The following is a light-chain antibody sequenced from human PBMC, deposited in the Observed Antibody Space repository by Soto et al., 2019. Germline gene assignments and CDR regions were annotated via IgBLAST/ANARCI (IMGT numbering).Light chain of an antibody. CDR1: QSVSNN. CDR3: QQYSSYPLT. J-gene: IGKJ4*01. V-gene: IGKV3-15*01. Sequence: EILMTQSPATLSVSPGDRATLSCRASQSVSNNLAWYQQRPGQAPRLLIYGASTRATGIPARLSGSGSGTEFTLTISSLQSEDFAVYYCQQYSSYPLTFGGGTKVDIK. CDR2: GAS.